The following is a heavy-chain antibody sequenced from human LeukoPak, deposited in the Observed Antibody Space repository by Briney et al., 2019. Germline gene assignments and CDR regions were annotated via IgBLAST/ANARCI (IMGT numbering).Heavy chain of an antibody. D-gene: IGHD4-17*01. CDR3: ARGGDYGDYFDY. CDR1: GFTFSSYE. V-gene: IGHV3-48*03. Sequence: GGSLRLSCAASGFTFSSYEMNWVRQAPGKGLEWVSYISSSGSTIYYADSVKGRFTISRDNAKNSLYLQMNSLRAEDTAVYYCARGGDYGDYFDYWGQGALVTVSS. J-gene: IGHJ4*02. CDR2: ISSSGSTI.